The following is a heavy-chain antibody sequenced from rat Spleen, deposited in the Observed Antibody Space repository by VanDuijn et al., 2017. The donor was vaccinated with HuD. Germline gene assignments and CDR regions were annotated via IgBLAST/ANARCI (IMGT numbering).Heavy chain of an antibody. J-gene: IGHJ2*01. Sequence: EVQLVESDGGLVQPGRSLKLSCATSGFSFSDCYMAWVRQAPKKGLEWVASISYEGSGTYYGDSVKGRFTISRDNAKSTLSLQMDSLRSEDTATYYCTRGDWSDYFDYWGQGVMVTVSS. V-gene: IGHV5-22*01. CDR2: ISYEGSGT. D-gene: IGHD1-1*01. CDR3: TRGDWSDYFDY. CDR1: GFSFSDCY.